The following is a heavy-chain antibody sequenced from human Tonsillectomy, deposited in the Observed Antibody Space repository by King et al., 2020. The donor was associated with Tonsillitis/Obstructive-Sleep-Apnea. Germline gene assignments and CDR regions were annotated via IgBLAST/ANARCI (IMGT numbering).Heavy chain of an antibody. Sequence: VQLVESGGGLVQPGRSLRLSCTASGFTFGDYAMSWVRQAPGKGLEWVGFIRSKAYGGTTEYAASVKGRFTISRDDSKSIAYLQMNSLKTEDTAVYYCTSGGFYDSSGYYTPIHAFDIWGQGTMVTVSS. D-gene: IGHD3-22*01. V-gene: IGHV3-49*04. CDR3: TSGGFYDSSGYYTPIHAFDI. J-gene: IGHJ3*02. CDR1: GFTFGDYA. CDR2: IRSKAYGGTT.